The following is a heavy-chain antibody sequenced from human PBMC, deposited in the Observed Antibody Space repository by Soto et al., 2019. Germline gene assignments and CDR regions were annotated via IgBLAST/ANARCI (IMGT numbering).Heavy chain of an antibody. CDR2: IHYSGTT. Sequence: SETLSLTCTVSGGSISTYYWNWIRQPPGKGLEWIGYIHYSGTTYYNPSLKSRVTISVDTSKNQFSLKLTSVTAADTAVYYCARGDSSSWNLWFDPWGQGTLVTVSS. CDR3: ARGDSSSWNLWFDP. V-gene: IGHV4-59*01. D-gene: IGHD6-13*01. J-gene: IGHJ5*02. CDR1: GGSISTYY.